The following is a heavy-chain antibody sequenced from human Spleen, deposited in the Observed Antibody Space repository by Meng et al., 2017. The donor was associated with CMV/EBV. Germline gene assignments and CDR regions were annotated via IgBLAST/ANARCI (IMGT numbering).Heavy chain of an antibody. CDR3: ARYHFDSLTFYIDP. J-gene: IGHJ5*02. CDR1: GFTFSTYA. V-gene: IGHV3-64*02. CDR2: ISNDGGNT. Sequence: GESLKISCAASGFTFSTYAMHWVRQAPGKGLECVASISNDGGNTYYADSVKGRFTISRDNSKNMLYLQMNSLRAEDMAVYYCARYHFDSLTFYIDPWGQGTLVTVSS. D-gene: IGHD3-10*01.